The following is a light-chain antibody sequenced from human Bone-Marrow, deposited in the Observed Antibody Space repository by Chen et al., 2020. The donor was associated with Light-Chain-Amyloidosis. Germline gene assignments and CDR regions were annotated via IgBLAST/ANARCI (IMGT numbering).Light chain of an antibody. Sequence: EIVMTQSPATLSVSPGKRATLSCRASQSVSSNLAWYRQKPGQAPRLLIYGVSTSATGIPARFSGSGSGTEFTLTISSLQSEDFAVYYCQQYNNWPYTFGQGTKLEIK. CDR3: QQYNNWPYT. J-gene: IGKJ2*01. CDR1: QSVSSN. V-gene: IGKV3-15*01. CDR2: GVS.